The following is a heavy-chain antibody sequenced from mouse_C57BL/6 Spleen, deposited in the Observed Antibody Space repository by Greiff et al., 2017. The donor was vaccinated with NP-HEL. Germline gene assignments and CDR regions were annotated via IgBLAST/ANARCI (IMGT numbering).Heavy chain of an antibody. J-gene: IGHJ1*03. CDR3: ARADYGYFDV. D-gene: IGHD2-4*01. V-gene: IGHV1-52*01. CDR1: GYTFTSYW. CDR2: IDPSDSET. Sequence: VQLKQPGAELVRPGSSVKLSCKASGYTFTSYWMHWVKQRPIQGLEWIGNIDPSDSETHYNQKFKDKATLTVDKSSSTAYMQLSSLTSEDSAVYYCARADYGYFDVWGTGTTVTVSS.